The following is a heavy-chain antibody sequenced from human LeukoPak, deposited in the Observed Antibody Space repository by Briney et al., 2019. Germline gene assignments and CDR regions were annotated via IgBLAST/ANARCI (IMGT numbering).Heavy chain of an antibody. Sequence: GGSLRLSCAASGFTFSDYYMSWIRQAPGKGLEWVSYISSSGSTIYYADSVKGRFTISRDNAKNSLYLQMNSLRAEDTAVYYCASNWKSPMGAFDIWGQGTMVTVSS. CDR1: GFTFSDYY. V-gene: IGHV3-11*04. D-gene: IGHD1-1*01. J-gene: IGHJ3*02. CDR3: ASNWKSPMGAFDI. CDR2: ISSSGSTI.